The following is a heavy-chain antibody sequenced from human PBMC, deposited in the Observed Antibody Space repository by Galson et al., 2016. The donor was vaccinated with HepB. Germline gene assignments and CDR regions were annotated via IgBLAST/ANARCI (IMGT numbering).Heavy chain of an antibody. CDR2: TYYDSKWYN. D-gene: IGHD2/OR15-2a*01. CDR3: ARGANSAFDI. V-gene: IGHV6-1*01. J-gene: IGHJ3*02. Sequence: CAISGDSVSGNNIAWNWIRQSPSRGLEWLGRTYYDSKWYNDYAVSVKSRITINPDTSKNQFFLQLNSVTPEDTAVYYCARGANSAFDIWSQGTLVTVSS. CDR1: GDSVSGNNIA.